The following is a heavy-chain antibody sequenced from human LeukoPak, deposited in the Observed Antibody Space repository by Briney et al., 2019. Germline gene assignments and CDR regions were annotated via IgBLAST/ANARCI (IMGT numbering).Heavy chain of an antibody. J-gene: IGHJ4*02. CDR3: AKSLVLLWFGEFDY. CDR2: ISGSGGST. Sequence: GGSLRLSCAASGFTFSSCAMSWVRQAPGKGLEWVSAISGSGGSTYYADSVKGRFTISRDNSKNTLYLQMNSLRAEDTAVYYCAKSLVLLWFGEFDYWGQGTLVTVSS. D-gene: IGHD3-10*01. V-gene: IGHV3-23*01. CDR1: GFTFSSCA.